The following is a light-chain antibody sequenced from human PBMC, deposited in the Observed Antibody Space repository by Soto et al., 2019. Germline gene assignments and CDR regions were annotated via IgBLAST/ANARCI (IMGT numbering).Light chain of an antibody. V-gene: IGKV3-20*01. CDR2: SAS. Sequence: EIVLTQSPGTLSLSPGERATLSCRASQSVKSNYLAWYQQKPGQAPRLLMYSASSRATGIPDRFSGSGSGTDFTLTISRLEPEDFAVYYCQQYAGSPPWTSGQGTKVEIK. CDR1: QSVKSNY. CDR3: QQYAGSPPWT. J-gene: IGKJ1*01.